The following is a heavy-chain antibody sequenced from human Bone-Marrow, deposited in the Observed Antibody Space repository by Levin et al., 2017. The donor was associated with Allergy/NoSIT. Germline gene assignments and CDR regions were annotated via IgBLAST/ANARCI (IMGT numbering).Heavy chain of an antibody. V-gene: IGHV4-34*01. CDR1: DGPFNDYY. CDR2: ISHSGVT. J-gene: IGHJ6*02. CDR3: GGMAVQRLEEFLVLALGVDV. Sequence: KASETLSLTCAVYDGPFNDYYWTWIRQSPERGLEWIGEISHSGVTSYNPSLRGRVTISVDTSKNQFSLKLDSVTAADTGVYFCGGMAVQRLEEFLVLALGVDVWGQGTTVNFSS. D-gene: IGHD3-16*01.